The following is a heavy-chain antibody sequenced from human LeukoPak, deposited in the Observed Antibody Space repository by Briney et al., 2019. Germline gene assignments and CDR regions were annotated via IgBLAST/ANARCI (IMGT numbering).Heavy chain of an antibody. V-gene: IGHV1-2*02. CDR3: ARDGDTSMVTGDY. J-gene: IGHJ4*02. CDR2: INPNSGGT. Sequence: ASVKVSCKASGYIFTGYYMHWVRQAPGQGLEWVGWINPNSGGTNYIQKSQGRVTMTRDTSISTVYMELSRLTSDDTAIYYCARDGDTSMVTGDYWGQGTLVTVSS. D-gene: IGHD5-18*01. CDR1: GYIFTGYY.